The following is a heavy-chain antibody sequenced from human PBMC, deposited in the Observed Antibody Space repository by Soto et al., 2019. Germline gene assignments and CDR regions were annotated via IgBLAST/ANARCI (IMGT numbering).Heavy chain of an antibody. CDR2: ISSSSTI. V-gene: IGHV3-48*02. CDR1: GFTFSSYS. Sequence: EVQLVESGGGLVQPGGSLRLSCAASGFTFSSYSMNWVRQAPGKGLEWVSYISSSSTIYYADSVKGRFTISRDNAKNSLYLQMNSLRDEDTAVYYCAGGYCSSTSCYFSHYYYGMDVWGQGTTVTVSS. D-gene: IGHD2-2*01. CDR3: AGGYCSSTSCYFSHYYYGMDV. J-gene: IGHJ6*02.